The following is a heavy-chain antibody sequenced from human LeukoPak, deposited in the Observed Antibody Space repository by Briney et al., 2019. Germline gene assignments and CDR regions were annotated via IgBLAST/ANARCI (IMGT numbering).Heavy chain of an antibody. J-gene: IGHJ4*01. V-gene: IGHV4-34*01. Sequence: SETLSLTCAVYGGSFSGYYWSWIRQPPGKGLEWIGEINHSGSANYNPSLKSRVTISVDTSKNQFSLKLSSVTAADTAVYYCARSTITMVRGVIQYYFDYWGQEPWSPSPQ. CDR1: GGSFSGYY. CDR2: INHSGSA. CDR3: ARSTITMVRGVIQYYFDY. D-gene: IGHD3-10*01.